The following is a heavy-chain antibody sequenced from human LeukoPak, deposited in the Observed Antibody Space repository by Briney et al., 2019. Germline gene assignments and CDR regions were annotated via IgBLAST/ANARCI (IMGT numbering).Heavy chain of an antibody. CDR1: GFTFSDYY. CDR2: ISSSSSYT. CDR3: ANREYHLPALY. J-gene: IGHJ4*02. D-gene: IGHD2-2*01. V-gene: IGHV3-11*06. Sequence: PGGSLRLSCAASGFTFSDYYMSWIRRAPGKGLEWVSYISSSSSYTNYADSVKGRFTISRDNAKNSLYLQMNSLRAEDTAVYYCANREYHLPALYWGQGTLVTVSS.